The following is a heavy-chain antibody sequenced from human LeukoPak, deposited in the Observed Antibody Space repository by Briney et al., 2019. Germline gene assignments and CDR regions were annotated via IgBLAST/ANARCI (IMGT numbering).Heavy chain of an antibody. J-gene: IGHJ4*02. Sequence: PGGSLRLSCAASGFTVSSNYMSWVRQTPGKGLEWVSVIYTGGSAYYADSVKGRFTISRDNSKNTLYLQMNSLRAEDTAVYYCARDVTYTAMEYWGQGTLVTVSS. CDR3: ARDVTYTAMEY. D-gene: IGHD5-18*01. CDR1: GFTVSSNY. V-gene: IGHV3-66*01. CDR2: IYTGGSA.